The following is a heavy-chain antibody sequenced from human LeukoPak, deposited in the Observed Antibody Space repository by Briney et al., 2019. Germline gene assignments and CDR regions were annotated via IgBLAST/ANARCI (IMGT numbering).Heavy chain of an antibody. CDR2: INPNSGGT. D-gene: IGHD2-2*01. CDR3: ARVRYCSSTSCYIDEYFQH. J-gene: IGHJ1*01. CDR1: GYTFTGYY. Sequence: GASVKVSCKASGYTFTGYYTHWVRQATGQGLEWMGRINPNSGGTNYAQKFQGRVTMTRDTSISTAYVELSRLRSDDTAVYYCARVRYCSSTSCYIDEYFQHWGQGTLVTVSS. V-gene: IGHV1-2*06.